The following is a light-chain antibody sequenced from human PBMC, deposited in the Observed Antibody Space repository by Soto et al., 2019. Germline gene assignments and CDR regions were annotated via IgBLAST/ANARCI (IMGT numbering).Light chain of an antibody. J-gene: IGKJ5*01. V-gene: IGKV3-15*01. CDR1: QSVGRS. Sequence: EIVMTQSPASLSVSPGERAALSCRASQSVGRSLAWYKQKPGQAPRILIYDASTRATGIPARFSGGGSGTEFTLSISSLQSEDFAVYYCQQYNNWPPITFGQGTRLEI. CDR3: QQYNNWPPIT. CDR2: DAS.